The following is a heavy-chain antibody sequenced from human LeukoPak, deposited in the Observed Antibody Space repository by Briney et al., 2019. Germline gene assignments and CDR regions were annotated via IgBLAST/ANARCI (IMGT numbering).Heavy chain of an antibody. V-gene: IGHV1-2*02. CDR3: ARGQGRSSSWYWSY. D-gene: IGHD6-13*01. CDR1: GYTFTGYY. J-gene: IGHJ4*02. CDR2: INPNSGGT. Sequence: GASVKVSCKASGYTFTGYYMHWVRQAPGQGLEWMGWINPNSGGTNYAQKFQGRVTMTRDTSISTAYMELSRLRSDDTAVYYCARGQGRSSSWYWSYWGQGTLVTVSS.